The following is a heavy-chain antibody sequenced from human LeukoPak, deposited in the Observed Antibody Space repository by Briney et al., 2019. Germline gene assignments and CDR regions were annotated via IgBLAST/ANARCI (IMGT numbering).Heavy chain of an antibody. V-gene: IGHV3-23*01. CDR1: GFTFSNYA. J-gene: IGHJ4*02. CDR2: ISGSGGST. Sequence: GGSLRLSCAASGFTFSNYAMSWVRQAPGKGLEWVSAISGSGGSTYYADSVKGRFTISRDNSKNTLYLQMNSLRAEDTAVYYCARAKGSGSYYNLFAYWGQGTLVTVSS. CDR3: ARAKGSGSYYNLFAY. D-gene: IGHD3-10*01.